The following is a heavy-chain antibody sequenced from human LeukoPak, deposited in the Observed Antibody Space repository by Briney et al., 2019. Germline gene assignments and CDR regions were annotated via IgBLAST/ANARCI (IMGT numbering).Heavy chain of an antibody. CDR3: ASDGCGGSCFHYYYYYMDV. CDR1: GDSISSGDYY. V-gene: IGHV4-61*02. D-gene: IGHD2-15*01. CDR2: ISTIGST. Sequence: SETLSLTCTVSGDSISSGDYYWSWIRQPAGKGLEWIGRISTIGSTNYNPSLNSRVTISIDTSKNQFSLKLSSVTAADTAVYYCASDGCGGSCFHYYYYYMDVWGKGTTVTISS. J-gene: IGHJ6*03.